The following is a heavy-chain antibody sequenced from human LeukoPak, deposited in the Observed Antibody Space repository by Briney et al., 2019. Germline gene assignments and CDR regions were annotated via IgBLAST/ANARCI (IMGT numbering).Heavy chain of an antibody. J-gene: IGHJ4*02. CDR1: GYTLTELS. CDR2: FDPEDGET. CDR3: ATKQRGINWNYVFDY. V-gene: IGHV1-24*01. Sequence: AASVKVSCKVSGYTLTELSMHWVRQAPGKGLEWMGGFDPEDGETIYAQKFQGRVTMTEDTSTDTAYMELSSLRSEDTAVYYCATKQRGINWNYVFDYWGQGTLVTVSS. D-gene: IGHD1-7*01.